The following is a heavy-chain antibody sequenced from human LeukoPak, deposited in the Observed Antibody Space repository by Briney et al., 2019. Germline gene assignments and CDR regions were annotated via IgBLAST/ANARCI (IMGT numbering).Heavy chain of an antibody. CDR3: ARDPSSGWYWYFDY. CDR1: GGSFSSYS. CDR2: IYYSGST. J-gene: IGHJ4*02. Sequence: PSETLSLTCTASGGSFSSYSWSWFRQPPGKGLEWIGYIYYSGSTNYNPSLKSRVTLSVDTSKNQFSLKLSSVTAADTAVYYCARDPSSGWYWYFDYWGQGTLVTVSS. D-gene: IGHD6-19*01. V-gene: IGHV4-59*01.